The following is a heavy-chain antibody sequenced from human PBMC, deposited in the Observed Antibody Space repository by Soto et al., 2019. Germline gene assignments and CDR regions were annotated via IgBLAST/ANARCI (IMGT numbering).Heavy chain of an antibody. CDR3: ARGPSSLTRFDY. J-gene: IGHJ4*02. V-gene: IGHV3-30-3*01. CDR2: ISYDGSNK. Sequence: GGSLRVSWAASGFTFSSYAMHWVRQAPGKGLEWVAVISYDGSNKYYADSVKGRFTISRDNSKNTLYLQMNSLRADDTAVYYCARGPSSLTRFDYWGQGTLVTVSS. D-gene: IGHD2-15*01. CDR1: GFTFSSYA.